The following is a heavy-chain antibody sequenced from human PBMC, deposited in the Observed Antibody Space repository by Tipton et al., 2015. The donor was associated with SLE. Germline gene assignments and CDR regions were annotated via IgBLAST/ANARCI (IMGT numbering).Heavy chain of an antibody. D-gene: IGHD3-3*01. CDR3: ATHVGSWAKSGVFDC. CDR1: GGSINRGTYY. V-gene: IGHV4-61*02. J-gene: IGHJ4*02. CDR2: IFTTGNT. Sequence: TLSLTCTVSGGSINRGTYYWSWIRQPAGKGLEWIGRIFTTGNTNYKPSLKSRVTISVDTSKNQFSLHLSSVTAADTAVYYCATHVGSWAKSGVFDCWGQGPPLAVSS.